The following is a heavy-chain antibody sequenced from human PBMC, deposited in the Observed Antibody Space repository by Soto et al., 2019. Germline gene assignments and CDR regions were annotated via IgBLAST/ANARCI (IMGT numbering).Heavy chain of an antibody. D-gene: IGHD2-21*01. J-gene: IGHJ4*02. CDR2: ILYDGSNK. Sequence: GGSLRLSCAASGFTFSSYGMHWVRQAPGKGLEWVVVILYDGSNKYYAVSVKGRFTISRDNSKNTLYLQMNSLRAEDTAVYYCAKPAYCGGDCYSPSFDYWGQGTLVTVSS. CDR1: GFTFSSYG. CDR3: AKPAYCGGDCYSPSFDY. V-gene: IGHV3-30*18.